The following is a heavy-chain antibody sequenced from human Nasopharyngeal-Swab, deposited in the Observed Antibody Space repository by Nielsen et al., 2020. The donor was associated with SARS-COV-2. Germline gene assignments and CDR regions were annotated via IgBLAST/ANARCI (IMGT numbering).Heavy chain of an antibody. CDR2: INPGAGST. J-gene: IGHJ6*03. CDR1: GYTFTNYY. V-gene: IGHV1-46*01. Sequence: ASVKVSCKASGYTFTNYYMHWVRQAPGQALEWLGIINPGAGSTTYAQKFQGRVTMTRDTSTSAVYMELSSLSSEDTAVYYCAREGGAHCTNGVCFPTYYVDVWGIGTTVTVSS. D-gene: IGHD2-8*01. CDR3: AREGGAHCTNGVCFPTYYVDV.